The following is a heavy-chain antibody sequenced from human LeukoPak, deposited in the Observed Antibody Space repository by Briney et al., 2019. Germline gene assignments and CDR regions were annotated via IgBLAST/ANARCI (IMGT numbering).Heavy chain of an antibody. CDR3: ARVQIGYSYGLFDY. CDR2: IYSTGST. V-gene: IGHV4-61*05. Sequence: PSETLSLTCTVSGGSISSSSYYWGWTRQPPGKGLERIAYIYSTGSTDYNPSLKSRVSISIDTPENQFSLRLSSVTAADTAVYYCARVQIGYSYGLFDYWGQGTQVTVSS. D-gene: IGHD5-18*01. J-gene: IGHJ4*02. CDR1: GGSISSSSYY.